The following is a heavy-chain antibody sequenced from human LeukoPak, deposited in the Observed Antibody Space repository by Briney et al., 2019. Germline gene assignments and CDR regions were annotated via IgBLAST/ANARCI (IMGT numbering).Heavy chain of an antibody. J-gene: IGHJ4*02. V-gene: IGHV3-30*04. CDR1: GFTFSIYT. CDR2: ISYDGSNK. D-gene: IGHD3-22*01. CDR3: ATDSSPDF. Sequence: GGSLRLSCAASGFTFSIYTIHWVRQAPGKGLEWVALISYDGSNKYYGDSVKGRFTISRNNSKNTLYLQMNSLRADDTAVYYCATDSSPDFWGQGTLVTVSS.